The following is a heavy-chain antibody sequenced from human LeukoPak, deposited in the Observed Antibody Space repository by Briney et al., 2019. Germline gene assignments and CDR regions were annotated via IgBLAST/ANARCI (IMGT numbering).Heavy chain of an antibody. CDR2: IYHSGST. CDR1: GYSISSGYY. D-gene: IGHD3-10*01. V-gene: IGHV4-38-2*02. Sequence: PSETLSLTCTVSGYSISSGYYWGWIRQPPGKGLEWIGSIYHSGSTYYNPSLKSRVTISVDTSKNQFSPKLSSVTAADTAVYYCARDGSGSYWGNGRNYFDYWGQGTLVTVSS. CDR3: ARDGSGSYWGNGRNYFDY. J-gene: IGHJ4*02.